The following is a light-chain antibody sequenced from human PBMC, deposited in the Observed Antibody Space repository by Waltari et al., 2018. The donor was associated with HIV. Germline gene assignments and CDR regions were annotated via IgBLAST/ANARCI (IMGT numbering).Light chain of an antibody. V-gene: IGKV1-17*01. J-gene: IGKJ4*01. Sequence: DIQMTQSPSTLSAFVGDSVTITCRASQDIVTYLNWYQQKAGKAPKLLIYGAFRLEKGVASRFSGSGSGTEFTLTISSLQPEDFATYYCQQLNSYLTLTFGGGTKVEIK. CDR1: QDIVTY. CDR3: QQLNSYLTLT. CDR2: GAF.